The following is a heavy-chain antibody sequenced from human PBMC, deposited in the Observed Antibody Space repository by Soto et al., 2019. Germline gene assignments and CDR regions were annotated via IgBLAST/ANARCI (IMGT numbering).Heavy chain of an antibody. D-gene: IGHD3-22*01. Sequence: GASVKVSCKTSGGTFSTYAISWVRQAPGQGLEWMGGIVPIFGTATYAEKFQDRVTITADESTSTAYIELTSLRSEDTAVYYCARDLLSYDSSGYYCGYWGQGTLVTVSS. CDR3: ARDLLSYDSSGYYCGY. V-gene: IGHV1-69*13. CDR2: IVPIFGTA. CDR1: GGTFSTYA. J-gene: IGHJ4*02.